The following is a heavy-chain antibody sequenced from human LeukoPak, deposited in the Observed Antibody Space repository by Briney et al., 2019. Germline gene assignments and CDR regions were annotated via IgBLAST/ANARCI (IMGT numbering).Heavy chain of an antibody. Sequence: PSETLSLTCTVSGGSISSYYWSWIRQPPGKGLEWIGYIYYSGSTNYNPSLKSRVTISVDTSKNQFSLKLSSATAADTAVYYCASGYYDSSGYPPDWYFDLWGRGTLVTVSS. D-gene: IGHD3-22*01. J-gene: IGHJ2*01. CDR3: ASGYYDSSGYPPDWYFDL. CDR2: IYYSGST. V-gene: IGHV4-59*01. CDR1: GGSISSYY.